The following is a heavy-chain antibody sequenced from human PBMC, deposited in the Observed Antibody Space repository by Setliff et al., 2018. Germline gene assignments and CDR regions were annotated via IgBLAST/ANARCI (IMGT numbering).Heavy chain of an antibody. Sequence: SETLSLTCTVSGGSISSYYWSWIRQPAGKGLEWIGHIYIGGSANYNPSLKSRVTMSIDTSKNQFSLKLNSVTAADTAVYYCARGRTTVTFDYWGQGTLVTVSS. D-gene: IGHD4-17*01. CDR3: ARGRTTVTFDY. V-gene: IGHV4-4*07. CDR1: GGSISSYY. J-gene: IGHJ4*02. CDR2: IYIGGSA.